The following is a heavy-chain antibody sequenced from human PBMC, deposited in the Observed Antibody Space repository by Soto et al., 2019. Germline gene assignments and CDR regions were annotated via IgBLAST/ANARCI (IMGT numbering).Heavy chain of an antibody. Sequence: QVQLVQSGAEVKKPGASVKVSCKASGYTFTSYGISWVRQAPGQGLEWMGWISAYNGNTNYAQKLKGRVTMTTDTSTSTAYMELRSLRSDDTAVYYCARDLYSNYPMYNWFDPWGQGTLVTVSS. CDR2: ISAYNGNT. CDR1: GYTFTSYG. J-gene: IGHJ5*02. D-gene: IGHD4-4*01. CDR3: ARDLYSNYPMYNWFDP. V-gene: IGHV1-18*01.